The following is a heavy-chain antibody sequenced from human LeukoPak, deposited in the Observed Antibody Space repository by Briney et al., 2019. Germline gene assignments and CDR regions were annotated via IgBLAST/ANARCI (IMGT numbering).Heavy chain of an antibody. D-gene: IGHD1-26*01. CDR1: GFTFSNYA. J-gene: IGHJ4*02. CDR2: ISGSGGST. CDR3: AKRKVATEYYFDY. V-gene: IGHV3-23*01. Sequence: GGSLRLSCAASGFTFSNYAMSWVRQAPGKGLEWVSAISGSGGSTYYADSVKGRFTISRDNSKSTLYLQTSSLRAEDTAVYYCAKRKVATEYYFDYWGQGTLVTVSS.